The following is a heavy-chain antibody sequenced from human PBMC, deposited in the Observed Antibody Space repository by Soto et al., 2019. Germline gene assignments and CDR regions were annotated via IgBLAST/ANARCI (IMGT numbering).Heavy chain of an antibody. CDR1: GGSISSSSYY. V-gene: IGHV4-39*01. J-gene: IGHJ4*02. CDR2: IYYSGST. Sequence: QLQLQESGPGLVKPSETLSLTCSVSGGSISSSSYYWGWIRQPPGKGLQWIGTIYYSGSTYYNQSLKSRVTISVDTSKTQFSLKLSSVTAADTAVYYCASSDGGSTIDYWGQGALVTVSS. CDR3: ASSDGGSTIDY.